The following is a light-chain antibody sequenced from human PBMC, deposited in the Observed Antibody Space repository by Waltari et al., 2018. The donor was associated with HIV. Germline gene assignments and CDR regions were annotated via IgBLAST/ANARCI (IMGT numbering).Light chain of an antibody. Sequence: SYVLTQPPSVSVAPGQTAKITCGGNNIGTNTVHWYQQRPGQAPVLVVYDDSDRPSGIPERFSGSNSGNTATLTISRVEARDEADYFCQVWDSSSDHLVFGGGTKLTVL. CDR2: DDS. J-gene: IGLJ2*01. CDR3: QVWDSSSDHLV. V-gene: IGLV3-21*02. CDR1: NIGTNT.